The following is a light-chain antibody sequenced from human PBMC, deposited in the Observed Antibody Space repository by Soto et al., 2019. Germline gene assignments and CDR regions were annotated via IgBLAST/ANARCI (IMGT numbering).Light chain of an antibody. V-gene: IGLV2-8*01. CDR3: SSYASSNNYV. J-gene: IGLJ1*01. CDR2: EVS. Sequence: QSALTQPPSASGSPGQSVTISCTGTSNDVGGYNYVSWYQQHPGKAPKLMIYEVSKRPSGVPDRFSGSKSGNTASLTVSGLQAEDEADYYCSSYASSNNYVFGTGTKLTVL. CDR1: SNDVGGYNY.